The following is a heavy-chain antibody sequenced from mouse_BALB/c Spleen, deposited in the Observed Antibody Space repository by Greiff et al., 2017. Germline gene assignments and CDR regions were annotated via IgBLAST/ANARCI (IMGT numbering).Heavy chain of an antibody. CDR2: IWGGGST. CDR3: ARDDGNCGMDY. CDR1: GFSLTSYG. D-gene: IGHD2-3*01. J-gene: IGHJ4*01. Sequence: QVQLMESGPGLVQPSQSLSITCTVSGFSLTSYGVHWVRQSPGKGLEWLGVIWGGGSTDYNAAFISRLSISKDNSKSQVFFKMNSLQANDTARYYCARDDGNCGMDYWGQGTSVTVSS. V-gene: IGHV2-2*02.